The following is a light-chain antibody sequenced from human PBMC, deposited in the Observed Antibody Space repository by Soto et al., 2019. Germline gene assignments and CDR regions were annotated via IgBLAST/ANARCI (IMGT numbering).Light chain of an antibody. CDR3: QQAYSAPIN. CDR2: MSS. J-gene: IGKJ5*01. CDR1: QGIRNY. Sequence: DIQMTQSPSSLSASVGDRVTITCRASQGIRNYLNWYQQKPGKAPNLLVYMSSSLQSGVPSRFSGSGSGTDFTLTISSLQPEDFASYYCQQAYSAPINFGQGTRLEIK. V-gene: IGKV1-39*01.